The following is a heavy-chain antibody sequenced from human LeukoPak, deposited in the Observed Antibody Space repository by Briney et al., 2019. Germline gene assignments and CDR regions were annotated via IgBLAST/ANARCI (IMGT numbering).Heavy chain of an antibody. CDR2: ISGSGGST. CDR1: GFTFSSYA. D-gene: IGHD6-13*01. Sequence: PGGSLRLSCAASGFTFSSYAMSWVRQAPGKGLEWVSAISGSGGSTYYADSVKGRFTISRDNSKNTLYLQMNSLRAEDTAVYYCAKDSVLAYSSSWLHDAFDIWGQGTMVTVSS. V-gene: IGHV3-23*01. CDR3: AKDSVLAYSSSWLHDAFDI. J-gene: IGHJ3*02.